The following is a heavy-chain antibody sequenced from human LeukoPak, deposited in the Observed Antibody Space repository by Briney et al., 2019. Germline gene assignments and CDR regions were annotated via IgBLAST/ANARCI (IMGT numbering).Heavy chain of an antibody. CDR1: GGSISSGGYY. CDR2: IYTSGNT. V-gene: IGHV4-61*02. J-gene: IGHJ6*03. Sequence: SETLSLTCTVSGGSISSGGYYWSWIRQPAGKGLEWIGRIYTSGNTNYNPSLKSRVTISVDTSKNQFSLNRISVTAADTAYYMDVWGKRTTVTGSS. CDR3: V.